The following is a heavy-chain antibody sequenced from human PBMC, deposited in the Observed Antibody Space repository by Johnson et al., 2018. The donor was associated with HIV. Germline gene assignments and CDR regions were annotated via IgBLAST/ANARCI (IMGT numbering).Heavy chain of an antibody. CDR3: ARDWDYYDTSGYYYANMVDAFDV. CDR1: GFTFDDYG. Sequence: VQLVESGGGLVQPGGSLRLSCAASGFTFDDYGMTWVRQVPGKGLEWVSGINWNGGTTAYADSVKGRFTISRDNAKNSLFLQMNSLRAEDTACYYCARDWDYYDTSGYYYANMVDAFDVWGQGTVVTVSS. V-gene: IGHV3-20*04. D-gene: IGHD3-22*01. J-gene: IGHJ3*01. CDR2: INWNGGTT.